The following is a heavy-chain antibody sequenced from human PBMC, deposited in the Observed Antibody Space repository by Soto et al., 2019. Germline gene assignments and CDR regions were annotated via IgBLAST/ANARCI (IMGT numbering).Heavy chain of an antibody. J-gene: IGHJ4*02. CDR1: GGTFSSYT. V-gene: IGHV1-69*08. D-gene: IGHD1-1*01. CDR2: IIPILGIA. Sequence: QVQLVQSGAEVKKPGSSVKVSCKASGGTFSSYTISWVRQAPGQGLEWMGRIIPILGIANYAQKFQGRVTITAEKTTSTAYMALRSLRSEDTAVYYCAREGWGTGIIDYWGQGTLVTVSS. CDR3: AREGWGTGIIDY.